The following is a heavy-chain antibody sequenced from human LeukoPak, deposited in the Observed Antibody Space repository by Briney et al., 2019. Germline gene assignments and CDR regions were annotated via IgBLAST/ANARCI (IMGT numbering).Heavy chain of an antibody. CDR1: GYSISSGYY. CDR2: IYYSGST. D-gene: IGHD3-9*01. V-gene: IGHV4-38-2*02. CDR3: ARDILTGLDY. J-gene: IGHJ4*02. Sequence: SETLSLTCTVSGYSISSGYYWGWIRQPPGKGLEWIGSIYYSGSTYYNPSLKSRVTISVDTSKNQFSLKLSSVTAADTAVYYCARDILTGLDYWGQGTLVTVSS.